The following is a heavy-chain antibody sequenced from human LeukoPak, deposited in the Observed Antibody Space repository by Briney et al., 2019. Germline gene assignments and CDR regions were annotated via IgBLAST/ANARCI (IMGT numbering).Heavy chain of an antibody. J-gene: IGHJ4*02. CDR1: GGSFSAFF. V-gene: IGHV4-34*01. Sequence: PSETLSLTCAVSGGSFSAFFWRWIRQPPGKGLEWIGDVGHSGSADYNPSLKSRVTISVDTSKNQFSLKLSSVTAADTAVYYCARAIEVGAMTPFDYWGQGTLVTVSS. CDR3: ARAIEVGAMTPFDY. D-gene: IGHD1-26*01. CDR2: VGHSGSA.